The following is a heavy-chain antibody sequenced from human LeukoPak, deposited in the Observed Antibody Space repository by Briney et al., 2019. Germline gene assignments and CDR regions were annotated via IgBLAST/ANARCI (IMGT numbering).Heavy chain of an antibody. CDR1: GINIRSYD. J-gene: IGHJ4*02. CDR2: ISSSSSYI. CDR3: AKALFGVVIMPFYY. D-gene: IGHD3-3*01. Sequence: GGSLRLSCAGSGINIRSYDMNWVRQAPGKGLEWVSSISSSSSYIYYADSVKGRVTISRDNAKNTLYLQMNSLRAEDTAVYYCAKALFGVVIMPFYYWGQGTLVTVSS. V-gene: IGHV3-21*04.